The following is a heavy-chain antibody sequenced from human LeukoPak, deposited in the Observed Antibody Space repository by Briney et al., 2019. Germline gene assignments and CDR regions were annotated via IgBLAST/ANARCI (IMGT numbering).Heavy chain of an antibody. V-gene: IGHV3-23*01. D-gene: IGHD2-2*02. Sequence: GGSLRLSCAASGFTFSSYAMIWVRQAPGKGLEWVSAISGSGGSTYYADSVKGRFTISRDNSKNTLYLQMNSLRAEDTAVYYCANVPRWDIVVVPAAIQGAHSGDYWGQGTLVTVSS. CDR1: GFTFSSYA. J-gene: IGHJ4*02. CDR3: ANVPRWDIVVVPAAIQGAHSGDY. CDR2: ISGSGGST.